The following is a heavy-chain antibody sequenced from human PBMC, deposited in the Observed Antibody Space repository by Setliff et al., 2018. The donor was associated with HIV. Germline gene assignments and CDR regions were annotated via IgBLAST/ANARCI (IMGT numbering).Heavy chain of an antibody. CDR2: IKEDGSEK. Sequence: QPGGSLRLSCAASGLTFSSYWMSWVRQAPGKGLEWMANIKEDGSEKYYVDSVKGRFTISRDNTKNSLYLQMNSLRAEDTAVYYCARDTHDYVWGSYRLMDYWGQGTLVTVSS. CDR3: ARDTHDYVWGSYRLMDY. D-gene: IGHD3-16*02. J-gene: IGHJ4*02. CDR1: GLTFSSYW. V-gene: IGHV3-7*03.